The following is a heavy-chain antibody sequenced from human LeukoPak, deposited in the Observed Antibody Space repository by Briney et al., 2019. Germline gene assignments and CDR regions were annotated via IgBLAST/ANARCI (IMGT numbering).Heavy chain of an antibody. CDR3: ARGHSGSYFRGVYYFDY. D-gene: IGHD1-26*01. Sequence: GGSLRLSCAASGFTFSSYSMNWVRQAPGKGLEWVSSISSSSSYIYYADSVKGRFTISRDNAKNSLYLQMNSLRAEDTAVYYCARGHSGSYFRGVYYFDYWGQGTLVTVSS. CDR2: ISSSSSYI. J-gene: IGHJ4*02. V-gene: IGHV3-21*01. CDR1: GFTFSSYS.